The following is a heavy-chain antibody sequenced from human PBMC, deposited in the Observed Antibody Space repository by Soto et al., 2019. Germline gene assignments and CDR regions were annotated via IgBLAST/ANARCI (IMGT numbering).Heavy chain of an antibody. Sequence: QVQLVQSGAEVKKPGSSVKVSCKASGGTFSSYAISWVRQAPGQGLEWMGGIIPIFGTANYAQKFQGRVTITADKSTSTAYRELSSLRSEDTAVYYCARDRRPVDTAMVTSPTCYYWGQGTLVTVSS. CDR3: ARDRRPVDTAMVTSPTCYY. D-gene: IGHD5-18*01. CDR2: IIPIFGTA. CDR1: GGTFSSYA. V-gene: IGHV1-69*06. J-gene: IGHJ4*02.